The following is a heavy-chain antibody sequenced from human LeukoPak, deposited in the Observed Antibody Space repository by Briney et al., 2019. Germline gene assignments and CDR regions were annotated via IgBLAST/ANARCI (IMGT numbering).Heavy chain of an antibody. D-gene: IGHD1-1*01. V-gene: IGHV3-30*18. Sequence: GRSLRLSCAASGFTFSSYGMHWVRQAPGKGLEWVAVISYDGSNKYYADSVKGRFTISRDNSKNTLYLQMNSLRAEDTAVYYCAKDWNDLDYWGQGTLVTVSS. CDR2: ISYDGSNK. CDR3: AKDWNDLDY. CDR1: GFTFSSYG. J-gene: IGHJ4*02.